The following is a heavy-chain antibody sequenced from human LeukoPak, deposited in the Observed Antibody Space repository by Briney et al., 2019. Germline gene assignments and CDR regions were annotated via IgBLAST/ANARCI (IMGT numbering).Heavy chain of an antibody. CDR2: VSSSSTYI. CDR3: VRENHGSFDY. D-gene: IGHD1-14*01. J-gene: IGHJ4*02. CDR1: GFSFSTYY. Sequence: GGSLRLSCAASGFSFSTYYVNWVRQAPGKGLEWVSCVSSSSTYIYYSDSVRGRFAISRDNAKNSLYLQMNSLRAEDTAVYYCVRENHGSFDYWGQGSLVTVSS. V-gene: IGHV3-21*01.